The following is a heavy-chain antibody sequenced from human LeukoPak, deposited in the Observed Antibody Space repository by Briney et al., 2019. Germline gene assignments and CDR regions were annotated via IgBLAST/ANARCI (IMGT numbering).Heavy chain of an antibody. CDR1: GFTFSSYA. Sequence: GGSLRLSCAASGFTFSSYAMSWVRQAPGKGLEWVSAISGSGGSTYYADSVKGRFTISRDNSRNTLYLQMNSLRAEDTAVYYCAKDMGYYDSSGYYYGFDYWGQGTLVTVSP. V-gene: IGHV3-23*01. CDR2: ISGSGGST. CDR3: AKDMGYYDSSGYYYGFDY. J-gene: IGHJ4*02. D-gene: IGHD3-22*01.